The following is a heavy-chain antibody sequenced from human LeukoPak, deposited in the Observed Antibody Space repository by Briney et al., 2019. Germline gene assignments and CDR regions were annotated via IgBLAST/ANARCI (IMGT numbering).Heavy chain of an antibody. D-gene: IGHD6-13*01. CDR1: GFTFSAYD. CDR2: ISSSGTTI. V-gene: IGHV3-11*01. CDR3: ARDRIGSSYPYFDY. Sequence: PGGSLRLSCAASGFTFSAYDMSWIRQAPGKGLEWVSYISSSGTTIYYADSVKGRFTISRDNAKNSVYLQMNNLRAEDTAVYYCARDRIGSSYPYFDYWGQGTLVTVSS. J-gene: IGHJ4*02.